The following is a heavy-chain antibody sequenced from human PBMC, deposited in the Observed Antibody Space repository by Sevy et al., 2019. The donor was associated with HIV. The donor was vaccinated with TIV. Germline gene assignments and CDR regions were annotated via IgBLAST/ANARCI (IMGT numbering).Heavy chain of an antibody. J-gene: IGHJ3*02. V-gene: IGHV1-18*01. CDR3: ASLTWGDCTRSTCRDGAYDI. CDR2: ITAYNGYT. Sequence: ASVKVSCKASGYTFSNYGISWVRQAPGQGLEWMGWITAYNGYTNYAQKLQGRVTMNTDTSTNTAYMELRSLRADDTAMYYCASLTWGDCTRSTCRDGAYDIWGQGTMVTVSS. CDR1: GYTFSNYG. D-gene: IGHD2-8*01.